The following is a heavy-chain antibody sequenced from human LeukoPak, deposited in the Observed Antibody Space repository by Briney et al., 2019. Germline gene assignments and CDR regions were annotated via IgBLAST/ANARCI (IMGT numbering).Heavy chain of an antibody. J-gene: IGHJ4*02. Sequence: ASVKVSCKASGGTFSSYAISWLRQAPGQGLEWIGGIIPIFGTANYAQKFQGRVTITTDESTSTAYMELSSLRSEDTAVYYCARDNGYCSGGSCYLLDYWGQGTLVTVSS. CDR1: GGTFSSYA. CDR3: ARDNGYCSGGSCYLLDY. V-gene: IGHV1-69*05. D-gene: IGHD2-15*01. CDR2: IIPIFGTA.